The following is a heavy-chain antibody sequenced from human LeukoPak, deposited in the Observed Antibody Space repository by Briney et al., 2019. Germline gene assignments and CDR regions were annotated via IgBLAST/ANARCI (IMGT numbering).Heavy chain of an antibody. D-gene: IGHD1-26*01. CDR2: IKSKTDGGTT. Sequence: PGGSLRLSCAASGLTFSNALMNWGRQAPGKGLEWVGRIKSKTDGGTTDYAAPVQGRFTISRDDSKNTLNLQMNSLKTEDTAVYYCTRHRRSGSGSYYSDYWGQGTLVTVSS. CDR3: TRHRRSGSGSYYSDY. CDR1: GLTFSNAL. V-gene: IGHV3-15*07. J-gene: IGHJ4*02.